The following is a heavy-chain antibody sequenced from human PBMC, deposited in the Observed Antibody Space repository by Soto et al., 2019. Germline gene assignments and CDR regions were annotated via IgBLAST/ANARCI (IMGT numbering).Heavy chain of an antibody. Sequence: SETLSLTCAVSGGSISSSNWWSWVRQPPGKGLEWIGEIYHSGSTNYNPSLKSRVTISVDKSKNQFSLKLSSVTAADTAVYYCARTNARTTGTTDYYYGMDIWGQGTTVTVSS. J-gene: IGHJ6*02. D-gene: IGHD1-1*01. CDR2: IYHSGST. CDR3: ARTNARTTGTTDYYYGMDI. V-gene: IGHV4-4*02. CDR1: GGSISSSNW.